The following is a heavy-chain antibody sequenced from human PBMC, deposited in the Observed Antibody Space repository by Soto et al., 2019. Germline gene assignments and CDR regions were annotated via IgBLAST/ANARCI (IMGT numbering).Heavy chain of an antibody. J-gene: IGHJ6*02. CDR1: GFTFSSYG. Sequence: GGSLRLSCAASGFTFSSYGMHWVRQAPGKGLEWVAVISYDGSNKYYADSVKGRFTISRDNSKNTLYLQMNSLRAEDTAVYYCANSGDSSGYYYYYGMDVWGQGTTVTVSS. CDR3: ANSGDSSGYYYYYGMDV. CDR2: ISYDGSNK. D-gene: IGHD3-22*01. V-gene: IGHV3-30*18.